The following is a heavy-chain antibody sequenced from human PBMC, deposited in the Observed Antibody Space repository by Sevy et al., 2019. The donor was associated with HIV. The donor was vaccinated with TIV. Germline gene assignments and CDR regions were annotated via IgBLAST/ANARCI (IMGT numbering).Heavy chain of an antibody. CDR1: GGSISSSDNY. CDR3: ARRRVEDYYGSGTPPLVNGPFDI. V-gene: IGHV4-39*01. D-gene: IGHD3-10*01. J-gene: IGHJ3*02. Sequence: SETLSLTCTVSGGSISSSDNYWGWIRQPPGKGLEWIASSYYSGSTYYNPSLKSRVTISVDTSKNQFSLKLRSVTAADTAVYYCARRRVEDYYGSGTPPLVNGPFDIWGQGTMVTVSS. CDR2: SYYSGST.